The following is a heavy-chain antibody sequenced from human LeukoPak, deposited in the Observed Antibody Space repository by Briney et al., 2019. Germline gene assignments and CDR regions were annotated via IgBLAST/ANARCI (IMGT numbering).Heavy chain of an antibody. V-gene: IGHV4-39*07. CDR1: GGSISSSSYY. J-gene: IGHJ4*02. Sequence: SETLSLTCTVSGGSISSSSYYWGWIRQPPGKGLEWIGSIYYSGSTYYNPSLKSRVTISVDTSKNQFSLKLSPVTAADTAVYYCARDPEPLLLWFGEPQARYFDYWGQGTLVTVSS. CDR3: ARDPEPLLLWFGEPQARYFDY. D-gene: IGHD3-10*01. CDR2: IYYSGST.